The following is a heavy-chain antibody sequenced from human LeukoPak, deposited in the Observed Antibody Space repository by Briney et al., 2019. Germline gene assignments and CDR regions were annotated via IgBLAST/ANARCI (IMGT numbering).Heavy chain of an antibody. CDR2: ISSSGSTI. V-gene: IGHV3-48*03. D-gene: IGHD3-9*01. J-gene: IGHJ4*02. Sequence: GGSLRLSCAASGFTFSSYEMNWVRQAPGKGLEGVSYISSSGSTIYYADSVKGRFTISRDNAKNSLYLQMNSLRAEDTAVYYCASETGYDILTGYGIEYWGQGTLVTVSS. CDR1: GFTFSSYE. CDR3: ASETGYDILTGYGIEY.